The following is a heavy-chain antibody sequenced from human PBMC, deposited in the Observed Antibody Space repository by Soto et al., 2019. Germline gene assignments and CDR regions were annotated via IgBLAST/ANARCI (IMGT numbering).Heavy chain of an antibody. Sequence: EVQLVESGGGLVQPGGSLRLSCAASGFAFSTKWMHWVRQGPGKGLVWVSRINIDGTTTNYADSVKGRFTISRDNAKNMLYLQMDSLRVEDTAVYYCARIPYSDTDPCPWGQGTLVTVSS. CDR3: ARIPYSDTDPCP. J-gene: IGHJ5*02. CDR2: INIDGTTT. D-gene: IGHD1-26*01. V-gene: IGHV3-74*01. CDR1: GFAFSTKW.